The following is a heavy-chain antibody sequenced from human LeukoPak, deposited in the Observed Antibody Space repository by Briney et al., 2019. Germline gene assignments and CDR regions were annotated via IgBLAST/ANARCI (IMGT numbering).Heavy chain of an antibody. D-gene: IGHD4-17*01. J-gene: IGHJ4*02. V-gene: IGHV1-46*01. CDR3: ARELPTVTAFDS. CDR1: GYTFTSYY. Sequence: ASVKVSCKAPGYTFTSYYMHWVRQAPGQGLEWMGIINPSGGSTTYAQKFQGRVTMTWDTSTSTVYMELSSLRSDDTAVYYCARELPTVTAFDSWGQGTLVTVSS. CDR2: INPSGGST.